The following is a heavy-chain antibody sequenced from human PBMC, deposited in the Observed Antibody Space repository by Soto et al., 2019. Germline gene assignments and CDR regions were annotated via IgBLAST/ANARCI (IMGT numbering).Heavy chain of an antibody. CDR2: INTDGSNT. CDR3: AREFCSGGNCYTYYFDP. V-gene: IGHV3-74*01. Sequence: CGSLRLSCAASGLTFNRYWMHWVRHAPGKXLVWVSHINTDGSNTNYADSVKGRFTISRDNAKSTLFLQMNSLRDEDTAVYYCAREFCSGGNCYTYYFDPWGQGIPVTVSS. J-gene: IGHJ5*02. D-gene: IGHD2-15*01. CDR1: GLTFNRYW.